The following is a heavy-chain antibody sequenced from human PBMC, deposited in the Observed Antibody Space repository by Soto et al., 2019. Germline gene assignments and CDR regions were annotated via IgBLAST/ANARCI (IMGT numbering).Heavy chain of an antibody. D-gene: IGHD6-6*01. CDR1: GYTFTSYG. V-gene: IGHV1-18*01. CDR3: ASARYSSSSAGFDY. J-gene: IGHJ4*02. CDR2: ISAYNGNN. Sequence: QVQLVQSGAEVKKPGASVKVSCKASGYTFTSYGISWVRQAPGQGLEWMGWISAYNGNNNDAQKLQGRVTMATDTSTTTDYMELRSLRSDDTAVYYCASARYSSSSAGFDYWGQGTLVTVSS.